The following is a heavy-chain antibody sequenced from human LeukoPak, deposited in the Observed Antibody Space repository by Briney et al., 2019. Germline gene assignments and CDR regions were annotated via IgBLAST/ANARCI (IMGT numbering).Heavy chain of an antibody. Sequence: GGSLRLSCAASVFTFGDYYMSWIRQAPGKGLEWVSYISNSGSTIYYADSVKGRFTISRDNAKNSLYLQMNSLRAEDTAVYYCARDGRRDSDAFDIWGQGTMVTVSS. CDR1: VFTFGDYY. J-gene: IGHJ3*02. CDR3: ARDGRRDSDAFDI. V-gene: IGHV3-11*04. D-gene: IGHD1-1*01. CDR2: ISNSGSTI.